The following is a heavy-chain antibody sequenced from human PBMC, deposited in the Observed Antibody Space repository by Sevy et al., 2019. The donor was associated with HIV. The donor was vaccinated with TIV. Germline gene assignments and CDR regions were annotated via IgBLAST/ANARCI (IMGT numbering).Heavy chain of an antibody. CDR2: ISSSSSYI. Sequence: GGSLRLSCAASGFTFSSYSMNWVRQAPGKGLEWVSSISSSSSYIYYAYSVKGRFTISRDNAKNSLYLQMNSLRAEDTAVYYCARGLNPYDSSGYLLGYWGQGTLVTVSS. D-gene: IGHD3-22*01. CDR1: GFTFSSYS. V-gene: IGHV3-21*01. CDR3: ARGLNPYDSSGYLLGY. J-gene: IGHJ4*02.